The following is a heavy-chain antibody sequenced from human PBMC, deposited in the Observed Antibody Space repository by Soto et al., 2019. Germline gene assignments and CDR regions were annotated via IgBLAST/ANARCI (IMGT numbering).Heavy chain of an antibody. V-gene: IGHV3-23*01. CDR2: ISGSGGST. CDR1: GFTFSSYA. D-gene: IGHD3-9*01. CDR3: ASAVADYDILTCYFNYFDY. J-gene: IGHJ4*02. Sequence: EVQLLESGGGLVQPGGSLRLSCAASGFTFSSYAMSWVRQAPGKGLEWVSAISGSGGSTYYADSVKGRFTISRDNSKNTLYLQMNSLGAEDTAVYYFASAVADYDILTCYFNYFDYWGQGTLVTVSS.